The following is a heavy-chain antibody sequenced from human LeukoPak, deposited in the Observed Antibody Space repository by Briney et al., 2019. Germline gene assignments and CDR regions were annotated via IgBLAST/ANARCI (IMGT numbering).Heavy chain of an antibody. CDR1: GFTFSSYE. Sequence: GGSLRLSCAASGFTFSSYEMNWVRQAPGKGLEWVSYISSSGSTIYYADSVKGRFTISRDNAKNSLYLQMNSLRAEDTAVYYCAREESSGYIDYWGQGTLVTASS. J-gene: IGHJ4*02. CDR2: ISSSGSTI. CDR3: AREESSGYIDY. V-gene: IGHV3-48*03. D-gene: IGHD3-22*01.